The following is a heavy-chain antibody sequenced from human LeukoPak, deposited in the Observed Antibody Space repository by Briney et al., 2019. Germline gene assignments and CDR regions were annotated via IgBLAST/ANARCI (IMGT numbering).Heavy chain of an antibody. CDR2: MYSGGSR. CDR1: GFTVSNNY. V-gene: IGHV3-53*04. CDR3: ARGGGDYSPFDY. Sequence: PGGSLRLSCAVSGFTVSNNYMSWVRQAPGKGLEWVSVMYSGGSRYYADSVKGRFTISRHNSKNTLYLEINSLRPDDTAVYYCARGGGDYSPFDYWGRGTLVTVS. J-gene: IGHJ4*02. D-gene: IGHD4-11*01.